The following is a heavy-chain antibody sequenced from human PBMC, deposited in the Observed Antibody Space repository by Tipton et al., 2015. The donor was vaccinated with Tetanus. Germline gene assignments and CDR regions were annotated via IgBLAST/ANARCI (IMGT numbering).Heavy chain of an antibody. CDR2: IYFTGST. J-gene: IGHJ5*02. CDR3: ARQHWGYWFDP. Sequence: TLSLTCTITGDSITSSRYYWGWVRLAPGKGPDWIGSIYFTGSTYHNPSLKSRVTMSVDTPKNQFSLRLSSLTATDTAVYYCARQHWGYWFDPWGQGTRVTVSS. D-gene: IGHD7-27*01. CDR1: GDSITSSRYY. V-gene: IGHV4-39*01.